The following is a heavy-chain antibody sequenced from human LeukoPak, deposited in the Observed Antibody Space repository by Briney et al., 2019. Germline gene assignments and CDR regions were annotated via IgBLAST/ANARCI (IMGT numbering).Heavy chain of an antibody. CDR1: GGTFSSYA. V-gene: IGHV1-69*05. CDR2: IIPIFGTA. CDR3: AKERARGFGELSAFGY. J-gene: IGHJ4*02. D-gene: IGHD3-10*01. Sequence: ASVKVSCKASGGTFSSYAISWVRQAPGQGLEWMGGIIPIFGTANYAQKFQGRVTMTRDMATSTDYMEVSSLRSEDTAVYYCAKERARGFGELSAFGYWGQGTLVTVSS.